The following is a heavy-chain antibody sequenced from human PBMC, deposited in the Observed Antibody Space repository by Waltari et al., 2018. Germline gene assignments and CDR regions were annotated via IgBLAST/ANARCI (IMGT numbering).Heavy chain of an antibody. CDR2: ISSSSSYI. CDR3: ARVNSSGRFPFDY. V-gene: IGHV3-21*01. Sequence: EVQLVESGGGLVKPGGSLRLSCAAPGFTFSSYSMNWVRQAPGKGLEWVSSISSSSSYIYYADSVKGRFTISRDNAKNSLYLQMNSLRAEDTAVYYCARVNSSGRFPFDYWGQGTLVTVSS. D-gene: IGHD1-26*01. CDR1: GFTFSSYS. J-gene: IGHJ4*02.